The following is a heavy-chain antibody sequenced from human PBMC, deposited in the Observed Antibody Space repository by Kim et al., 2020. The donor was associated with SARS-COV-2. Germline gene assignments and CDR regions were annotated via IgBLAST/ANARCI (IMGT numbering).Heavy chain of an antibody. CDR3: ARGPEYSSSSPYFDY. V-gene: IGHV4-34*01. J-gene: IGHJ4*02. Sequence: PSLKSRVTISVDTSKHQFSLKLSSVTAADTAVYYCARGPEYSSSSPYFDYWGQGTLVTVSS. D-gene: IGHD6-6*01.